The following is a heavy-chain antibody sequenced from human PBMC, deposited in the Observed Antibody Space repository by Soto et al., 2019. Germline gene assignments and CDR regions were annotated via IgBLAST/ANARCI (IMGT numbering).Heavy chain of an antibody. J-gene: IGHJ4*02. CDR1: GFTSSRYG. V-gene: IGHV3-30*18. Sequence: GGPLRLSCAASGFTSSRYGMHGVRQAPGKGLEWVAVISYDGSNKYYADSVKGRFTISRDNSKNTLYLQMNSLRAEDTAVYYCAKGEDTAMVYYFDYWGQGTLVTVSS. CDR3: AKGEDTAMVYYFDY. CDR2: ISYDGSNK. D-gene: IGHD5-18*01.